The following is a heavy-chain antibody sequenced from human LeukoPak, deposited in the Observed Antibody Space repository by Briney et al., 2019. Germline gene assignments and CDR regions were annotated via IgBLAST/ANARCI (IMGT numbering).Heavy chain of an antibody. CDR3: ARAIMITFGGVIVNG. V-gene: IGHV1-69*13. Sequence: SVKVSXKASGGTFSSYAISWVRQAPGQGLEWMGGIIPIFGTANYAQKFQGRVTITADESTSTAYMELSSLRSEDTAVYYCARAIMITFGGVIVNGWGQGTLVTVSS. CDR1: GGTFSSYA. J-gene: IGHJ4*02. CDR2: IIPIFGTA. D-gene: IGHD3-16*02.